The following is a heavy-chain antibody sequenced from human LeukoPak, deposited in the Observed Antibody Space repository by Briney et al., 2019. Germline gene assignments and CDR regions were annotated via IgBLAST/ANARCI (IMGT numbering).Heavy chain of an antibody. CDR3: ARGDPQTTVPEGMDV. CDR1: GGSISHYY. CDR2: IYYSGTT. V-gene: IGHV4-59*01. Sequence: SETLSLTCTVSGGSISHYYWSWIRQSPGKGLEWIGYIYYSGTTNYNPSLKSRVTISVDTSRNQFSLQLRSVTAADTAVYYCARGDPQTTVPEGMDVWGQGTTVIVSS. D-gene: IGHD4-17*01. J-gene: IGHJ6*02.